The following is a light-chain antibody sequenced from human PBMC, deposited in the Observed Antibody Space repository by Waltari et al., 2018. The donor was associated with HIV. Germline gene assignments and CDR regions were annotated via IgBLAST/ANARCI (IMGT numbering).Light chain of an antibody. V-gene: IGLV2-14*03. Sequence: QSALTQPASVSGCPGQSITISCTGTSSDVGGYNYVCWYQQHPGKAPKLMIYDVSNRPSGVSNRCSGSKSGNTASLTISGLQAEDEADYYCSSYTSSSTLVVFGGGTKLTVL. CDR2: DVS. J-gene: IGLJ2*01. CDR1: SSDVGGYNY. CDR3: SSYTSSSTLVV.